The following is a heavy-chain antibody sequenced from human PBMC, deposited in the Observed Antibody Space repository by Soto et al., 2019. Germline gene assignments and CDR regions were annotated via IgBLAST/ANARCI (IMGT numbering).Heavy chain of an antibody. Sequence: GGSLRLSCAASGFTFSSYGMHWVRQAPGKGLEWVAVISYDGSNKYYADSVKGRFTISRDNSKNTLYLQMNSLRAEDTAVYYCAKMESVLRAWGQGTMVTVSS. J-gene: IGHJ5*02. D-gene: IGHD1-1*01. CDR2: ISYDGSNK. V-gene: IGHV3-30*18. CDR1: GFTFSSYG. CDR3: AKMESVLRA.